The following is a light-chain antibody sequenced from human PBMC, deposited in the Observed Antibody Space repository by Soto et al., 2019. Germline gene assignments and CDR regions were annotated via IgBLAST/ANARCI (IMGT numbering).Light chain of an antibody. V-gene: IGLV7-46*01. J-gene: IGLJ2*01. CDR2: DTT. Sequence: QAVVTQEPSPTVSPGGTVTLTCGSSTGAVTSGHYPYWFQQKPGQAPRTLIYDTTNKHSWTPARFSGSLLGGKAALTLSGAQPEDEADYYCLLFYTDIRVFGGGTKLTVL. CDR1: TGAVTSGHY. CDR3: LLFYTDIRV.